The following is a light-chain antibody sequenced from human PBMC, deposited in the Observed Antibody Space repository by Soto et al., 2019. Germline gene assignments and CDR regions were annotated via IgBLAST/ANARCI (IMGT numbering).Light chain of an antibody. J-gene: IGLJ3*02. CDR2: LEGSGNY. Sequence: QSVLTQSSSASASLGSSVKLTCTLSSGHSSYIIAWHQQQPGKAPRYLMKLEGSGNYNKESGVPDRFSGSSSGADRYLTISNRQLKDEADYYCETWDSNTHTVFGGGTKLTVL. CDR1: SGHSSYI. V-gene: IGLV4-60*02. CDR3: ETWDSNTHTV.